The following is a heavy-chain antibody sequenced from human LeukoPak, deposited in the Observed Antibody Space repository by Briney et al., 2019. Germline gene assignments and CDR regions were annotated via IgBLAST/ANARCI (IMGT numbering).Heavy chain of an antibody. CDR3: ARPSELTYYDYVWGSYQVYFDY. J-gene: IGHJ4*02. V-gene: IGHV4-59*08. Sequence: SETLSLTCTVSGGSISSYYWSWIRQPAGKGVEWIGYIYYSGSTNYNPSLKSRVTISVDTSKNQFSLKLSSVTAADTAVYYCARPSELTYYDYVWGSYQVYFDYWGQGTLVTVSS. CDR1: GGSISSYY. D-gene: IGHD3-16*02. CDR2: IYYSGST.